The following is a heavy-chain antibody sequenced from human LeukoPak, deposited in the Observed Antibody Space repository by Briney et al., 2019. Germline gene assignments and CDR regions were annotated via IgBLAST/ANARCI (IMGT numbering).Heavy chain of an antibody. J-gene: IGHJ4*02. CDR2: IKQDGSEK. V-gene: IGHV3-7*01. CDR1: GFTFSSYA. D-gene: IGHD6-19*01. Sequence: GGSLRLSCAASGFTFSSYAMSWVRQAPGKGLEWVANIKQDGSEKYYVDSVKGRFTISRDNAKNSLYLQMNSLRAEDTAVYYCARVKLPPVAGTFDYWGQGTLVTVSS. CDR3: ARVKLPPVAGTFDY.